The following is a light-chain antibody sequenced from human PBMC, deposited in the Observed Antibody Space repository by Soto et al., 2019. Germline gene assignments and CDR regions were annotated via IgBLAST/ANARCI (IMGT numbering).Light chain of an antibody. J-gene: IGKJ5*01. CDR3: QQGHTYPFT. V-gene: IGKV1-39*01. Sequence: DIPMTQSPSSLSASVGDRVTITCRASQSISTYLHWYQQKPGKAPKLLIYAASSLQGGVPSRFSGSASGTDFTLTIDSLQPEDFTTYYCQQGHTYPFTFGQGTQLEIK. CDR2: AAS. CDR1: QSISTY.